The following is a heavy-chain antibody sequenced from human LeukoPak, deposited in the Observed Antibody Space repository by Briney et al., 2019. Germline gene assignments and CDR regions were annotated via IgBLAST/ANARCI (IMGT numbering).Heavy chain of an antibody. D-gene: IGHD3-9*01. J-gene: IGHJ5*02. CDR1: GFTFSSYG. CDR2: ISCDGSNK. V-gene: IGHV3-30*18. CDR3: AKDGDLTGYYNWFDP. Sequence: GGSLRLSCAASGFTFSSYGMHWVRQAPGKGLEWVAVISCDGSNKYYADSVKGRFTISRDNSKNTLYLQMNSLRAEDTAVYYCAKDGDLTGYYNWFDPWGQGTLVTVSS.